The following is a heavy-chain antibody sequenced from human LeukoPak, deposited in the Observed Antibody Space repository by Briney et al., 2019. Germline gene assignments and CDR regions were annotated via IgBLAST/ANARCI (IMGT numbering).Heavy chain of an antibody. CDR3: ARGQEFDDGVFNS. Sequence: GGSLRLSCAASGFSFSSFAMTWVHQAPGKGLERVSTIRSNGATAYNADSVKGRFTISRDNSKNTVYLQMNSLRVEDTAIYYCARGQEFDDGVFNSWGQGTLVTVSS. V-gene: IGHV3-23*01. CDR2: IRSNGATA. D-gene: IGHD1-1*01. J-gene: IGHJ4*02. CDR1: GFSFSSFA.